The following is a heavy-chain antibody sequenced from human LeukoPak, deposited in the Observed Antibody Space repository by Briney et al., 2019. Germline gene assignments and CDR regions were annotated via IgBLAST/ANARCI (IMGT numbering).Heavy chain of an antibody. CDR1: GFTFSDHY. V-gene: IGHV3-72*01. J-gene: IGHJ4*02. Sequence: GGPLRLSCAASGFTFSDHYIDWVRQAPGKGLEWVGRARNRGNGYTSQYAASVKGRFTFSRDDSENTVYLQMNSLKTEDTAVYFCARIMRVDYGTYYFDYWGQGTLVTVSS. D-gene: IGHD4/OR15-4a*01. CDR3: ARIMRVDYGTYYFDY. CDR2: ARNRGNGYTS.